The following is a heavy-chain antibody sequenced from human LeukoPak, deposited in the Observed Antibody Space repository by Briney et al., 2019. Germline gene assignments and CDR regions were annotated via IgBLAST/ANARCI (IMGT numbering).Heavy chain of an antibody. CDR3: ARDAVTYDAFDI. CDR1: GGSITNYY. Sequence: PSETLSLTCTVSGGSITNYYWNWIRQPPGKGLEWIGYVFYSGSTNYNPSLKSRVTISVGTSKNQFSLKLTSVTAADTALYYCARDAVTYDAFDIWGQGTMVTVSS. D-gene: IGHD2-21*02. V-gene: IGHV4-59*01. CDR2: VFYSGST. J-gene: IGHJ3*02.